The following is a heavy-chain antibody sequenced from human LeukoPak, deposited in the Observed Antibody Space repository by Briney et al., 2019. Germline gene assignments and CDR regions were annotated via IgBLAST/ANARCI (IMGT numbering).Heavy chain of an antibody. J-gene: IGHJ4*02. D-gene: IGHD6-19*01. CDR2: ISWNSGSI. CDR1: GFTFDDYA. V-gene: IGHV3-9*03. Sequence: GGSLRLSCAASGFTFDDYAMHWVRQAPGKGLEWVSGISWNSGSIGYADSVKGRFTISRDNAKNSLYLQMNSLRAEDMALYYCAKDKGSSGWFFDYWGQGTLVTVSS. CDR3: AKDKGSSGWFFDY.